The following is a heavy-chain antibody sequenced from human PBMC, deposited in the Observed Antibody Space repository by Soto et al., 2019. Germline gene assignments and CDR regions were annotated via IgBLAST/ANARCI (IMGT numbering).Heavy chain of an antibody. D-gene: IGHD3-22*01. CDR1: GFTFDDYA. Sequence: PGGSLRLSCAASGFTFDDYAMHWVRQVPGKGLEWVAGTRWDSNNKGYADSVKGRFTISRGNAKNSLYLQMNSLRPEDTALYYCAKESARPDDYNDNSGFDYCGQGTRVTISS. J-gene: IGHJ4*02. V-gene: IGHV3-9*01. CDR3: AKESARPDDYNDNSGFDY. CDR2: TRWDSNNK.